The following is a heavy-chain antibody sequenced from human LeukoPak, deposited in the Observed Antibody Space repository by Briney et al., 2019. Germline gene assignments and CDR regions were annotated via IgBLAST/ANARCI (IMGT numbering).Heavy chain of an antibody. Sequence: GASVKVSCKASGGTFSSYAISWVRQAPGQGLEWMGGIIPIFGTANYAQKFQGRVTITADKSTSTAYMELSSLRSEDTAVYYCASSVQNSSGWYRAFDIWGQGTMVTVSS. V-gene: IGHV1-69*06. CDR1: GGTFSSYA. D-gene: IGHD6-19*01. CDR3: ASSVQNSSGWYRAFDI. J-gene: IGHJ3*02. CDR2: IIPIFGTA.